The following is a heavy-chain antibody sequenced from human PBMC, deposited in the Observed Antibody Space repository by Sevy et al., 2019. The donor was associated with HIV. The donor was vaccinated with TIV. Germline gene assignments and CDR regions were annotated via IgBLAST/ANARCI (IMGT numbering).Heavy chain of an antibody. Sequence: SQTLSLTCAISGDSVSSNSVSWNWIRQSPSRGLEWLGRTYYRSKWYTNYAVSVTSRLTINPDTTKTQFSLRLNSLTPEDTAVYFCARVRCSTYWGPYFDHGGRGILVTVS. D-gene: IGHD7-27*01. CDR3: ARVRCSTYWGPYFDH. CDR1: GDSVSSNSVS. CDR2: TYYRSKWYT. V-gene: IGHV6-1*01. J-gene: IGHJ4*02.